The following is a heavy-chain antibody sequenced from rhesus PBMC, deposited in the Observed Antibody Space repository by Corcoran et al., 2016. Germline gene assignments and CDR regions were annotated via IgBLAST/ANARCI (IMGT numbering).Heavy chain of an antibody. CDR3: WLDQFDV. CDR2: IYGGGGST. Sequence: QVQLQESGPGLVKPSETLSLTCAVSGGSISDAYFWSWVRQPPGKVLEGIGYIYGGGGSTAYNTPLKKRVTMSKDTSKNQFSLKLTSVTAADTAVYYCWLDQFDVWGAGILVTVSS. CDR1: GGSISDAYF. V-gene: IGHV4-106*01. J-gene: IGHJ5-1*01. D-gene: IGHD2-33*01.